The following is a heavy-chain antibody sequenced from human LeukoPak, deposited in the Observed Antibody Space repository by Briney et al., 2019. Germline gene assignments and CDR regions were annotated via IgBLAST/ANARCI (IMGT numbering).Heavy chain of an antibody. Sequence: GGSLRLSCAASGFTFTHYGIHWVRQAPGKGLEWVAVISWDGSSKNYVDSVKGRFTISRDNSNTALYLQMSYLRVDDTALYYCTTFDMWGQGTMVTVSS. CDR1: GFTFTHYG. CDR2: ISWDGSSK. J-gene: IGHJ3*02. V-gene: IGHV3-30*03. CDR3: TTFDM.